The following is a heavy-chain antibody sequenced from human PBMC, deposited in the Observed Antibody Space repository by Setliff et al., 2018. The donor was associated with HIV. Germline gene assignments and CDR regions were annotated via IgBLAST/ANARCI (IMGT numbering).Heavy chain of an antibody. J-gene: IGHJ6*02. V-gene: IGHV1-18*01. Sequence: GASVKVSCKTSGYSFDNYGLVWVRQAPGQGLEWMGWISTYSDETSYAQRLQGRVTMTTDTSTSTAYMGLRRLTFDDTAVYYCARDVEHMMDVWGQGTTVTVSS. CDR2: ISTYSDET. CDR3: ARDVEHMMDV. CDR1: GYSFDNYG.